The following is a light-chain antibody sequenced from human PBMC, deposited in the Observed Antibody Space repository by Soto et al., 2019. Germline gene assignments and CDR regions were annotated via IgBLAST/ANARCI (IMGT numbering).Light chain of an antibody. Sequence: QSVLTQPASVSGTPGQRVTISCSGSSSNIGSNFVYWYQHLPGTAPKLLIYTNNQRPSGVPDRFSGSKSGTSASLAISGLQSEDEADYYCAAWDDSLNGFYVFGTGTKVTVL. V-gene: IGLV1-44*01. CDR3: AAWDDSLNGFYV. J-gene: IGLJ1*01. CDR1: SSNIGSNF. CDR2: TNN.